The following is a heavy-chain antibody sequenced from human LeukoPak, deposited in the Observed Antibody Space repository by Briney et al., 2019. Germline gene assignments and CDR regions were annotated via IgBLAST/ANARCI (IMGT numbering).Heavy chain of an antibody. Sequence: PSGTLSLTCGVSGGSVTSTNWWTWVRQPPGKGLEWIGEVHLDGRTNYNPSLKSRLTMSVDLSKNHISLKLTCVTAADTAVYYCARERGFYRPLDYWGQGTLVTVSS. D-gene: IGHD3-3*01. CDR3: ARERGFYRPLDY. J-gene: IGHJ4*02. V-gene: IGHV4-4*02. CDR1: GGSVTSTNW. CDR2: VHLDGRT.